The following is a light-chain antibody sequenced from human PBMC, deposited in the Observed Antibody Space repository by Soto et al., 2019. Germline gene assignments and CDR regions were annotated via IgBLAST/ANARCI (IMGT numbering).Light chain of an antibody. J-gene: IGLJ1*01. V-gene: IGLV2-8*01. CDR2: EVT. CDR3: SSYTGGNPSYV. CDR1: SSDVGGYDY. Sequence: QSALTQPPSASGSPGQSVTISCTGTSSDVGGYDYVSWYQQHPGKAPKLMIYEVTIRPSGVSDRFSGSKSGNTASLTVSGLPAEDEGDYYCSSYTGGNPSYVFGTGTKLTVL.